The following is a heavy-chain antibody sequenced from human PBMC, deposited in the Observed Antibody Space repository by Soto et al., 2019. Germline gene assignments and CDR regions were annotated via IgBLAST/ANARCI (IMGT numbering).Heavy chain of an antibody. D-gene: IGHD2-15*01. V-gene: IGHV3-33*08. Sequence: GGSLRLSCAASGFTFSSYGMHWVRQAPGKGLEWVAVIWYDGSNKYYADSVKGRFTISRDNSKNTLYLQMNSLRAEDTAVYYCARDQGYCSGGSCYYYYYGMDVWGQGTTVTVSS. CDR3: ARDQGYCSGGSCYYYYYGMDV. CDR1: GFTFSSYG. CDR2: IWYDGSNK. J-gene: IGHJ6*02.